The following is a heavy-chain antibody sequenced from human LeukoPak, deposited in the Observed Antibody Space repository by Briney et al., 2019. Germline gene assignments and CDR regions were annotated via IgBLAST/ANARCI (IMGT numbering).Heavy chain of an antibody. CDR1: GGSISSGSYY. V-gene: IGHV4-61*02. CDR3: ARMLIPNTVTEDY. Sequence: SETLSLTCTVSGGSISSGSYYWSWIRQPAGKGLEWIGRIYTSGSTNYNPSLKSRVTISVDTSKNQFSLKLSSVTAADTAVYYCARMLIPNTVTEDYWGQGTLVTVSS. J-gene: IGHJ4*02. D-gene: IGHD4-17*01. CDR2: IYTSGST.